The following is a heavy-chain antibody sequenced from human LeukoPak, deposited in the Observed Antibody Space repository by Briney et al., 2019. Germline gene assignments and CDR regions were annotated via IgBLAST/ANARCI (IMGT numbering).Heavy chain of an antibody. J-gene: IGHJ4*02. CDR1: GGSFRGYY. D-gene: IGHD5-18*01. CDR2: INHSGST. Sequence: SETLSLTCAVYGGSFRGYYWSWLRQPPEKGLEWIGEINHSGSTNYNPSLKSRVTISVDTSKNQFSLTLSSVTAPGPAVYYCARSFSGYSYGRLVYWGQGTLVTGSS. CDR3: ARSFSGYSYGRLVY. V-gene: IGHV4-34*01.